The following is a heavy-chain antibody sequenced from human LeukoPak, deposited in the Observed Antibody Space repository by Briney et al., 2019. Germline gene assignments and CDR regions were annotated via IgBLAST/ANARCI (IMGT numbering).Heavy chain of an antibody. CDR1: GFTFRNYV. D-gene: IGHD1/OR15-1a*01. CDR2: ISYDGNNE. CDR3: ARVNSNNFDY. V-gene: IGHV3-30-3*01. J-gene: IGHJ4*02. Sequence: GGSLRLSCAASGFTFRNYVIHWVRQAPGKGLEWVAVISYDGNNEYNADSVKGRFTISRDNSKNTLYLQMNSLRVEDTAVYYCARVNSNNFDYWGQGTLVTVSS.